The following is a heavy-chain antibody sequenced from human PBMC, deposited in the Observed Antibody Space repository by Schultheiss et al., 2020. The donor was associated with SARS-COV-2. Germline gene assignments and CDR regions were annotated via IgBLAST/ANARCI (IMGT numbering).Heavy chain of an antibody. V-gene: IGHV4-39*07. Sequence: SETLSLTCTVSGGSISSSSYYWGWIRQPPGKGLEWIGSIYTSGSTNYNPSLKSRVTISVDRSKNQFSLKLSSVTAADTAVYYCASVLFYDSSGYGVDYWGQGTLVTVSS. D-gene: IGHD3-22*01. CDR1: GGSISSSSYY. CDR2: IYTSGST. CDR3: ASVLFYDSSGYGVDY. J-gene: IGHJ4*02.